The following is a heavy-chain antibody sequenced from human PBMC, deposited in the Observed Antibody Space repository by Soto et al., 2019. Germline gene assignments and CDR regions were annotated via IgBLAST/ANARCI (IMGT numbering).Heavy chain of an antibody. D-gene: IGHD3-10*01. CDR3: AQSVRLSWLGEFTVKWFDP. Sequence: SGATLVNPTETLTLTCTFSGFSLNTSGLGVGWIRQPPGKALEWLALIYWDDDKRYRSSLKNRLTITKDVSKNQVVLSMTNVDPVDTATYFCAQSVRLSWLGEFTVKWFDPWGQGVLVTVSS. J-gene: IGHJ5*02. CDR2: IYWDDDK. V-gene: IGHV2-5*02. CDR1: GFSLNTSGLG.